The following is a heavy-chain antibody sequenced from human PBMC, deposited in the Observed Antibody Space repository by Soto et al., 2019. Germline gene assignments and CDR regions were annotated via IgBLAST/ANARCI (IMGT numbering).Heavy chain of an antibody. D-gene: IGHD3-10*02. V-gene: IGHV1-2*04. J-gene: IGHJ6*02. Sequence: ESSVQVSCKASGYSFTDYHIHWVRQAPGQGLEWLGRINPKSGGTSTAQKFQGWVTMTTDASISTASMELTRLTSDDTAIYYCARGDSTDCSNGVGSFLNNRDMDGWGQGTTVTVAS. CDR1: GYSFTDYH. CDR3: ARGDSTDCSNGVGSFLNNRDMDG. CDR2: INPKSGGT.